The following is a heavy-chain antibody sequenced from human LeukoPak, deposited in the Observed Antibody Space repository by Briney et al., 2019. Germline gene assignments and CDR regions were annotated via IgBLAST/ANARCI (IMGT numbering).Heavy chain of an antibody. D-gene: IGHD6-19*01. CDR2: ISSSSSYI. V-gene: IGHV3-21*01. CDR3: AKRDRMYTSGSYYFDY. J-gene: IGHJ4*02. CDR1: GFSFSIYS. Sequence: GGSLRLSCAASGFSFSIYSMNWVRQAPGKGLEWVSSISSSSSYIYYADSVKGRFTISRDNAKNSLYLQMNSLRAEDTAVYYCAKRDRMYTSGSYYFDYWGQGTLVTVSS.